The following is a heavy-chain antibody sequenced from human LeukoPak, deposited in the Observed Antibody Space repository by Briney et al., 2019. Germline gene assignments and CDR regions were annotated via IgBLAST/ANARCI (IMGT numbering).Heavy chain of an antibody. CDR1: GFTFSIYS. J-gene: IGHJ4*02. CDR3: ARESSVKDFDY. CDR2: ISSIISTI. Sequence: PGRSLRLSCAASGFTFSIYSMNWVRQAQGKGLEWVSYISSIISTIYYADSVKGRFTIPTDNPKNSLYMQMTSLIAEDTAVYYCARESSVKDFDYWGQGTLVTVSS. V-gene: IGHV3-48*01. D-gene: IGHD2-2*01.